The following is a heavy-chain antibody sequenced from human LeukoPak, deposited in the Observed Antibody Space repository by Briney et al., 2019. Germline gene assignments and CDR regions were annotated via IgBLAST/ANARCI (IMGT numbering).Heavy chain of an antibody. D-gene: IGHD5-18*01. CDR2: ISTYNGNT. V-gene: IGHV1-18*01. J-gene: IGHJ2*01. CDR1: GNTFTSFG. CDR3: ARDSRQLDTAMFGYFDL. Sequence: ASVKVSCKASGNTFTSFGISWVRQAPGQGLEWMGWISTYNGNTYYAQKLQGRVTMTTDTSTSTAYMELRSLRSDDTAVYYCARDSRQLDTAMFGYFDLWGRGTLVTVSS.